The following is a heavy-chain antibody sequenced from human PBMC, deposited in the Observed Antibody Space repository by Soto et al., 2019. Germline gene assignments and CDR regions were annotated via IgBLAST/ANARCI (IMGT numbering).Heavy chain of an antibody. CDR2: IDPSDSYT. CDR3: ASAFEYSSSS. D-gene: IGHD6-6*01. V-gene: IGHV5-10-1*01. Sequence: PGGSLKISCKGPGYSFTSYWISRVRQMPGKGLEWMGRIDPSDSYTNYSPSFQGHVTISADKSISTAYLQWSSLKASDTAMYYCASAFEYSSSSWGQGTLVTVSS. J-gene: IGHJ5*02. CDR1: GYSFTSYW.